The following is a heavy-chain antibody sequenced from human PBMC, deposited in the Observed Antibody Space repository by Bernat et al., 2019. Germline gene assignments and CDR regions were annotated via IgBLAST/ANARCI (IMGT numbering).Heavy chain of an antibody. CDR2: ISSSGSTI. V-gene: IGHV3-48*03. Sequence: EVQLVESGGGLVQPGGSLRLSCAASGFTFSSYEMNWVRQAPGKGLEWVSYISSSGSTIYYADSVKGRFTISRDNAKNSLYLQMNSLRAEDTAVYYCARDPLDYDFWSGYPDYWGQGTLVTVSS. J-gene: IGHJ4*02. CDR3: ARDPLDYDFWSGYPDY. D-gene: IGHD3-3*01. CDR1: GFTFSSYE.